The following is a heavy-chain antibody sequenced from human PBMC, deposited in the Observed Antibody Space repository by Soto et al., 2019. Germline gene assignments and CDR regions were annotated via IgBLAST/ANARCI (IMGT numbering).Heavy chain of an antibody. Sequence: XETLSLTFAVSVVSFSSSCWTWNLQREGKELEWIGEIDHSGTTNYNPSLKGGVTTSVDNSKNTLYLQMNSQRAEDTAVYYCAKEVVVAATPGLGDYYYYSGMDVWGQGTTVTVSS. J-gene: IGHJ6*02. CDR1: VVSFSSSC. CDR3: AKEVVVAATPGLGDYYYYSGMDV. D-gene: IGHD1-26*01. CDR2: IDHSGTT. V-gene: IGHV4-34*01.